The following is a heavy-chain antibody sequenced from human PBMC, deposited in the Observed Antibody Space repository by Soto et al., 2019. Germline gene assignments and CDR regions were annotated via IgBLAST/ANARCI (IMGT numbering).Heavy chain of an antibody. CDR3: AKNSGRGYSYGPLMDYGMGV. CDR1: GFTFSSYG. V-gene: IGHV3-30*18. J-gene: IGHJ6*02. D-gene: IGHD5-18*01. CDR2: ISHDGSNK. Sequence: GGSLRLSCAASGFTFSSYGMHWVRQAPGKGLEWVAVISHDGSNKYYADSVKGRFTISRDNSKNTLYLQMNSLRAEDTAVYYCAKNSGRGYSYGPLMDYGMGVWGQGTTVTVSS.